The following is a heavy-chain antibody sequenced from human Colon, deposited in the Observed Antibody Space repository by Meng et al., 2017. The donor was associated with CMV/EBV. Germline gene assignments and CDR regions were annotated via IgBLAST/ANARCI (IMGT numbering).Heavy chain of an antibody. Sequence: GESLKISCATSGFTFSSYTMHWVRQAPGKGLEWVSSISTSGTKIYYADSVTGRFTVSRDDAKDSLYLQLNSLRAEDTALYYCARDKGFLGGTFDYWGQGTLVTAPQ. CDR2: ISTSGTKI. CDR3: ARDKGFLGGTFDY. V-gene: IGHV3-21*01. D-gene: IGHD1-26*01. CDR1: GFTFSSYT. J-gene: IGHJ4*02.